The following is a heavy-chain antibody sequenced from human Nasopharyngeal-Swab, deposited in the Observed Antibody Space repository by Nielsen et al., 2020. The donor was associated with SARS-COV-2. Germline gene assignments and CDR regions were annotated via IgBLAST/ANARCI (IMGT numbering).Heavy chain of an antibody. D-gene: IGHD1-26*01. CDR1: GFTFSSYT. CDR3: ARDDNVGVTAHFDH. J-gene: IGHJ4*02. Sequence: GESLKISCATSGFTFSSYTMNWVRQAPGKGLEWVSTISGSSGSMHYADSVKGRFTISRDNAKDSLYLQMNTLRAEDSAVYYCARDDNVGVTAHFDHWGQGTLVTVSA. V-gene: IGHV3-48*01. CDR2: ISGSSGSM.